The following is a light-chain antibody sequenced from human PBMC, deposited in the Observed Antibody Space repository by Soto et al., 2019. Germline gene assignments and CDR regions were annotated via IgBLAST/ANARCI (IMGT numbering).Light chain of an antibody. J-gene: IGKJ2*01. Sequence: IVLTQSPDTLSLFPGERATLSCRASQSVSSSSLAWYQQKPGQAPRLLIYGASSRATGIPDRFSGSGSGTDFTLTIRRLEPEDFAVYYCQQDDSSPYTFGQGPKLEIK. CDR1: QSVSSSS. CDR3: QQDDSSPYT. V-gene: IGKV3-20*01. CDR2: GAS.